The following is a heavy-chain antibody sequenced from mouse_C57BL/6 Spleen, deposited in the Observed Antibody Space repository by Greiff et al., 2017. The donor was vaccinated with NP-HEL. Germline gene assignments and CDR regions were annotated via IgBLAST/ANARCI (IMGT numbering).Heavy chain of an antibody. CDR1: GFTFSDYG. J-gene: IGHJ2*01. V-gene: IGHV5-17*01. Sequence: EVKLVESGGGLVKPGGSLKLSCAASGFTFSDYGMHWVRQAPEKGLEWVAYISSGSSTIYYADTVKGRFTISRDNAKNTLFLQRTSLRSEDTAMYYCATLGRHDYWGQGTTLTVSS. CDR3: ATLGRHDY. CDR2: ISSGSSTI. D-gene: IGHD4-1*01.